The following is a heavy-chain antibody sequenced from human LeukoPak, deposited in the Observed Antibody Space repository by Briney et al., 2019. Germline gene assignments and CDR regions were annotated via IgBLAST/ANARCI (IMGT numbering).Heavy chain of an antibody. D-gene: IGHD3-22*01. CDR2: INPKSGGT. V-gene: IGHV1-2*02. CDR1: GYTFTGYY. J-gene: IGHJ3*02. CDR3: AREVVVVITTSVENAFHI. Sequence: ASVKVSCKASGYTFTGYYMHWVRQAPGQGLEWMGWINPKSGGTNYAQKFQGRVTMTRDTSMSTAYMEMSRLRSEDTAVYYCAREVVVVITTSVENAFHIWGQGTMVTVSS.